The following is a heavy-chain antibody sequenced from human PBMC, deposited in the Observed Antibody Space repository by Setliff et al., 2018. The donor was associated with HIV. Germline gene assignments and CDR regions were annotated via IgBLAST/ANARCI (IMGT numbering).Heavy chain of an antibody. CDR1: GFTLSDHY. CDR2: SRNKANSYTT. J-gene: IGHJ4*02. CDR3: TTDLPYGYHNDY. D-gene: IGHD2-2*01. V-gene: IGHV3-72*01. Sequence: GGSLRLSCAASGFTLSDHYIDWVHQAPGKGLEWVGRSRNKANSYTTEYAASVKGRFTISRDDSKNSLYLQMNSLKTEDTAVYYCTTDLPYGYHNDYWGPGTLVTVSS.